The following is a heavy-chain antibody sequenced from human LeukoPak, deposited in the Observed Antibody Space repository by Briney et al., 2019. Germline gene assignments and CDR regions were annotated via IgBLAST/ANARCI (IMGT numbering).Heavy chain of an antibody. V-gene: IGHV3-23*01. CDR1: GFTFSSYA. CDR3: AKDDSGYDFGWFDP. CDR2: ISGSGGST. J-gene: IGHJ5*02. D-gene: IGHD5-12*01. Sequence: GGSLRLFCAASGFTFSSYAMSWVRQAPGEGLEWVSAISGSGGSTYYADSVKGRFTISRDNSKNTLYLQMNSLRAEDTAVYCCAKDDSGYDFGWFDPWGQGTLVTVSS.